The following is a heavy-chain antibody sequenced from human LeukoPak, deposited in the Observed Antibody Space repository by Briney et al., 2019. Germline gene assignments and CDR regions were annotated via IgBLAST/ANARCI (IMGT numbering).Heavy chain of an antibody. J-gene: IGHJ4*02. CDR1: GITFSAYA. D-gene: IGHD1-26*01. Sequence: PGGSLRLSCAASGITFSAYAMNWVRQAPGKGPEWVSAISGSGGSTYYADSVKGRFTICRDNSKNTVYLQMNSLRAEDTAVYYCAKGDSGSYAVDYWGQGTLVTVSS. CDR2: ISGSGGST. CDR3: AKGDSGSYAVDY. V-gene: IGHV3-23*01.